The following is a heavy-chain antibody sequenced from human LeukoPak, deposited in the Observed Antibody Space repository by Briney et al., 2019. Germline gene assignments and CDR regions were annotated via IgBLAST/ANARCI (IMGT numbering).Heavy chain of an antibody. V-gene: IGHV3-53*01. CDR1: GFTVSSNY. D-gene: IGHD3-10*01. CDR2: IYSGGST. Sequence: GGSLRLSCAASGFTVSSNYMSWVRQAPGKGLEWVSVIYSGGSTYYADSVKGRFTISRQNSKNTVDLQMNSLRAEDTAVYYCARGGSGSYYNPYNWFDPWGQGTLVTVSS. J-gene: IGHJ5*02. CDR3: ARGGSGSYYNPYNWFDP.